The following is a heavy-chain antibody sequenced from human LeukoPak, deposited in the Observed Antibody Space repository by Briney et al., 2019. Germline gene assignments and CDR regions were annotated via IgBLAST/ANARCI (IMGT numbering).Heavy chain of an antibody. CDR3: ARGGPGQQLVLVY. Sequence: SETLSLTCAVYGESFSGYYWSWIRQPPGKGLEWIGEVNHSGSTNYNPSLKSRVTISVDMSKNQFSLKLSSVTAADTAVYYCARGGPGQQLVLVYWGQGTLVTVSS. V-gene: IGHV4-34*01. J-gene: IGHJ4*02. CDR2: VNHSGST. D-gene: IGHD6-13*01. CDR1: GESFSGYY.